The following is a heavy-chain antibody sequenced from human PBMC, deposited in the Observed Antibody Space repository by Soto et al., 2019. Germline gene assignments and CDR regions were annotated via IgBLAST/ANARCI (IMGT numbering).Heavy chain of an antibody. J-gene: IGHJ3*01. V-gene: IGHV3-30*18. CDR3: AKDPGYGDYPRDAFEV. Sequence: QVQLVESGGGVVQPGRSPRLSCAASGFTFNNNGMHWVRQAPGKGLEWVAVISYDGSNEYYADSVKGRFTISRDNSKNTLYLQMTSLRPEDTAVYYCAKDPGYGDYPRDAFEVWGQGTMLTVSS. CDR2: ISYDGSNE. CDR1: GFTFNNNG. D-gene: IGHD4-17*01.